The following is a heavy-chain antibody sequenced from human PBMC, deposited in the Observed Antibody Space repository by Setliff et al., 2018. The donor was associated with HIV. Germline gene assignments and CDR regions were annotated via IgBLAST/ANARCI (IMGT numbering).Heavy chain of an antibody. CDR2: IIPVVGVA. Sequence: SVKVSCKTSGGTFSRYTITWVRQAPGQGLEWMGGIIPVVGVADYAQKFQGRVTVTTDESTSTAYMEVNSLRSEDTAIYYCARESSYLGAFDIWGQGTMVTVSS. CDR3: ARESSYLGAFDI. V-gene: IGHV1-69*16. CDR1: GGTFSRYT. J-gene: IGHJ3*02. D-gene: IGHD1-26*01.